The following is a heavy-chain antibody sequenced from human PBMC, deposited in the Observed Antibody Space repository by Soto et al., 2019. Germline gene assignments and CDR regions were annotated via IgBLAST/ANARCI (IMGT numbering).Heavy chain of an antibody. Sequence: SDTLSLTFAVSGGSISSGGYSWSWIRQPPGKGLELIGYIYHSGSTYYNPSLKSRVTISVDRSKNQFSLKLSSVTAADTAVYYCARIQYPTSSSWFHXWGQGTLLTVSX. CDR3: ARIQYPTSSSWFHX. CDR1: GGSISSGGYS. V-gene: IGHV4-30-2*01. CDR2: IYHSGST. J-gene: IGHJ5*02. D-gene: IGHD4-4*01.